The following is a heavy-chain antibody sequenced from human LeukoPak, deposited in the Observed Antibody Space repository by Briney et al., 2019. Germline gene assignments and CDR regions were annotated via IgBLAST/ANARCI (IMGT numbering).Heavy chain of an antibody. J-gene: IGHJ6*02. D-gene: IGHD5-18*01. V-gene: IGHV4-59*01. CDR3: ARDRGYSYGYYHGMDV. Sequence: SETLSLTCTVSGGSISSYYWSWIRQPPGKGLEWIGYIYNSGSTNYNPSLKSRVTISVDTSKNQFSLKLSSVTGADTAVYYCARDRGYSYGYYHGMDVWGQGTTVTVSS. CDR1: GGSISSYY. CDR2: IYNSGST.